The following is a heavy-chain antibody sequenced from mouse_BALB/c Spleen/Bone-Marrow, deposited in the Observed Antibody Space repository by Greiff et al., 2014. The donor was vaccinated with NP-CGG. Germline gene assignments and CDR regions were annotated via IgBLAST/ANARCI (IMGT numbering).Heavy chain of an antibody. CDR1: GYTFSNYW. D-gene: IGHD3-1*01. V-gene: IGHV1-5*01. J-gene: IGHJ2*02. CDR3: TTLARANFDY. CDR2: IYPGNSDT. Sequence: VQLQQSGTVLARPGAAVKMSCKASGYTFSNYWMHWVKQRPGQGLEWIGTIYPGNSDTTYNQKFKGKAKLTAVTSTSTAYMDLSSLTNEDTAVYYCTTLARANFDYWGQGTSPTVSS.